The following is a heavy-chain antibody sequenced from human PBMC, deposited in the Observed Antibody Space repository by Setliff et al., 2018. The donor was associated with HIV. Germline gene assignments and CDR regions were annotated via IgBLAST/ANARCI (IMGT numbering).Heavy chain of an antibody. CDR1: GYTFSEYA. CDR3: ARWCAAAGCYPAIYHFDS. CDR2: IDTDNGYR. V-gene: IGHV1-3*04. J-gene: IGHJ4*02. Sequence: ASVKFSCKASGYTFSEYAIHWVRQAPGQRLEWMGRIDTDNGYRRYSPKLQGRVTITKDTSANTAYMELRGLRSEDTAVYYCARWCAAAGCYPAIYHFDSWGQGTLVTVSS. D-gene: IGHD2-2*01.